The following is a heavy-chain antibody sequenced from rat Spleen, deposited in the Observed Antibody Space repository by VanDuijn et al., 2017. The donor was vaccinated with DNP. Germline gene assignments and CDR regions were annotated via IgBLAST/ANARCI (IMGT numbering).Heavy chain of an antibody. V-gene: IGHV5-25*01. CDR1: GFTFSAYY. D-gene: IGHD1-9*01. J-gene: IGHJ2*01. CDR2: IGSPAYAP. CDR3: ARRGYYGYNTFDY. Sequence: EVQLVESGGGLVQPGRSLKLSCAASGFTFSAYYMAWVRQAPAKGLEWVAYIGSPAYAPYYTDSVKGRFAISRDNAKSTLYLQMNSLRSEDMATYYCARRGYYGYNTFDYWGQGVMVTVSS.